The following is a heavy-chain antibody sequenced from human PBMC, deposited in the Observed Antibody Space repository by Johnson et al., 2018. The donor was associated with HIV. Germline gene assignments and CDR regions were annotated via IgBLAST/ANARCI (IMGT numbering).Heavy chain of an antibody. CDR3: ARDRVMVGATVDAFDI. CDR1: GFTFDDYD. J-gene: IGHJ3*02. Sequence: VQLVESGGGVVQPGRSLRLSCAASGFTFDDYDMSWVRQAPGKGLEWVSNINWNGGSTGYADSVKGRFTISRDNAKNSLYLQMNSLRVEDTAFYYCARDRVMVGATVDAFDIWGQGTMVTVSS. V-gene: IGHV3-20*04. D-gene: IGHD1-26*01. CDR2: INWNGGST.